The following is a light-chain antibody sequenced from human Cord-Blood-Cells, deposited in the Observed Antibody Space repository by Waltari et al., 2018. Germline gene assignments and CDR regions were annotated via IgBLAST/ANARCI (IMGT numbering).Light chain of an antibody. J-gene: IGLJ3*02. V-gene: IGLV2-23*02. CDR2: EVS. Sequence: QSALPQPGSVSGSPGQSITIPCTGTSSDVGSYNLVSWYQQHPGKAPKLMIYEVSKRPSGVSNHFSGSKSGNTASLTISGLQAEDEADYYCCSYAGSSTWVFGGGTKLTVL. CDR1: SSDVGSYNL. CDR3: CSYAGSSTWV.